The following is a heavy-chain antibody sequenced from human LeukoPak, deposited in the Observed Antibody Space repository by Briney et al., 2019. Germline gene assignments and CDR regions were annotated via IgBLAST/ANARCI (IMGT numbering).Heavy chain of an antibody. CDR2: INHSGST. CDR1: GGSFSGYY. D-gene: IGHD3-3*01. V-gene: IGHV4-34*01. Sequence: SETLSLTCAVYGGSFSGYYWSWIRQPPGKGLEWIGEINHSGSTNYNPSLKSRVTISVDTSKNQFSLKLSSVTAADTAVYYCAREPYDFWSGYYGGPVDYWGQGTLVTVSS. J-gene: IGHJ4*02. CDR3: AREPYDFWSGYYGGPVDY.